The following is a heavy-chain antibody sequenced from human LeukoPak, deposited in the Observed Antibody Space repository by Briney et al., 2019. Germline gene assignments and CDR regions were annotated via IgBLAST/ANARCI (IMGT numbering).Heavy chain of an antibody. Sequence: ASVKVSCKVSGYTLTELSMHWVRQAPGKGLEWMGGFDPEDGETVYAQKFQGRVTMTEDTSTGTAYMELSSLRSEDTAVYYCATPKDRFGELWRADYWGQGTLVTVSS. CDR3: ATPKDRFGELWRADY. CDR1: GYTLTELS. V-gene: IGHV1-24*01. CDR2: FDPEDGET. D-gene: IGHD3-10*01. J-gene: IGHJ4*02.